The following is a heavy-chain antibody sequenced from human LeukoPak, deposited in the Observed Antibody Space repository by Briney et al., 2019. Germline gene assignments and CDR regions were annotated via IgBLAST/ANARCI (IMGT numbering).Heavy chain of an antibody. D-gene: IGHD4-17*01. CDR2: ISAYNGNT. Sequence: ASVKASCKASGYTFTSYGISWVRQAPGQGLEWMGWISAYNGNTNYAQKLQGRVTMTTDTSTSTAYMELRSLRSDDTAVYYCARVKRAADPTVNQALDYWGQGTLVTVSS. CDR1: GYTFTSYG. CDR3: ARVKRAADPTVNQALDY. V-gene: IGHV1-18*01. J-gene: IGHJ4*02.